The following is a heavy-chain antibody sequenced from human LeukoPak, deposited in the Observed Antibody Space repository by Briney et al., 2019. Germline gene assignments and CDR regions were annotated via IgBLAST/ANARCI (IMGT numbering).Heavy chain of an antibody. CDR1: GFTFSSYG. D-gene: IGHD6-6*01. CDR3: AKGGSIAARGGWYYYYYMDV. Sequence: GGSLRLFCAASGFTFSSYGMHWVRQAPGKGLEWVAVIWYDGSNKYYADSVKVRFTISRDNSKNALYLQMNSLRAEDTAVYYCAKGGSIAARGGWYYYYYMDVWGKGTTVTVSS. V-gene: IGHV3-33*06. CDR2: IWYDGSNK. J-gene: IGHJ6*03.